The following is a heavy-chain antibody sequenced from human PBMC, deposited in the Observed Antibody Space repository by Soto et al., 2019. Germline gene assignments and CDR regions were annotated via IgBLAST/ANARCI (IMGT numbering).Heavy chain of an antibody. Sequence: WGSLRPSCSASGFTFISYAIHFFRHSPFKCLEYVSAISSNGGSTYYADSVKGRFTISRDNSKNTLYLQMSSLRAEDTAVYYCVKGRNYYDSIGYYHAEYFQHWGQGTQVTVSS. CDR2: ISSNGGST. CDR3: VKGRNYYDSIGYYHAEYFQH. V-gene: IGHV3-64D*06. J-gene: IGHJ1*01. CDR1: GFTFISYA. D-gene: IGHD3-22*01.